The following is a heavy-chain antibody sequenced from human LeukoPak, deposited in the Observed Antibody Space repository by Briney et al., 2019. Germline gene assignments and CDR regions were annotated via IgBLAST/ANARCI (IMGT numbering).Heavy chain of an antibody. CDR3: ARHRCSGGSCYPMNWFDP. CDR1: GGSFSGYY. J-gene: IGHJ5*02. V-gene: IGHV4-34*01. CDR2: INHSGST. D-gene: IGHD2-15*01. Sequence: SETLSLTCAVYGGSFSGYYWSWIRQPPGKGLEWIGEINHSGSTNYNPSLKSRVTISVDTSKNQFSLKLSSVTAADTAVYYCARHRCSGGSCYPMNWFDPWGQGTLVTVSS.